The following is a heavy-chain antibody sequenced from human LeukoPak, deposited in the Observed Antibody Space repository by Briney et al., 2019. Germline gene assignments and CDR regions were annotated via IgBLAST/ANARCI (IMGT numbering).Heavy chain of an antibody. CDR2: IYYSGST. V-gene: IGHV4-30-4*01. Sequence: SETLSLTCTVSGGSISSGDYYWSWIRQPPGKGLEWIGYIYYSGSTYYNPSLKSRVTISVDTSKNQFSLKLSSVTAADTAVYYCARDFTGGHPDTAMGGFDYWGQGTLVTVSS. J-gene: IGHJ4*02. D-gene: IGHD5-18*01. CDR1: GGSISSGDYY. CDR3: ARDFTGGHPDTAMGGFDY.